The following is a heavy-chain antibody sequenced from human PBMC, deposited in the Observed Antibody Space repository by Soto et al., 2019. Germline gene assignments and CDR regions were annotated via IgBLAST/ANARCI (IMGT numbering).Heavy chain of an antibody. CDR2: IYYSGST. J-gene: IGHJ4*02. Sequence: SETMSLTSTVSGGYISSGCYYWSWIRKHPGKGLEWIGYIYYSGSTYYNPSLKSRVTISVDTSKNQFSLKLSSVTAADTAVYYCARDLGPDRPTPYYFDYWGQGTLVTVS. CDR3: ARDLGPDRPTPYYFDY. D-gene: IGHD3-16*01. V-gene: IGHV4-31*03. CDR1: GGYISSGCYY.